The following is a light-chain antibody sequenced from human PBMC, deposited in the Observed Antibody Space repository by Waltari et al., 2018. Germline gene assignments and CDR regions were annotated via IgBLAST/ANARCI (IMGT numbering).Light chain of an antibody. CDR1: SSDVGGYNY. CDR2: DVS. V-gene: IGLV2-11*01. Sequence: QSALTQPRSVSGSPGQSVTISCTGTSSDVGGYNYVSWYQQHPGKAPKLMIYDVSKRPSGVPDRFSGSKSGITASLTISGLQAEDEADYYCCSYAGSYTPRVVFGGGTKLTVL. J-gene: IGLJ2*01. CDR3: CSYAGSYTPRVV.